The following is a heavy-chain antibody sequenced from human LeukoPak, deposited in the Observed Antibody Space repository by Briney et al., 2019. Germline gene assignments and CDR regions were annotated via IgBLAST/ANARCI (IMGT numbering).Heavy chain of an antibody. Sequence: ASVKVSCKVSGYTLTELSMHWVRQAPGKGLEWMGGFDPEDSETIYAQKFQGRVTMTEDTSTDTAYMELSSLRSEDTAVYYCATVTHYYDSSFYWGQGTLVTVSS. J-gene: IGHJ4*02. V-gene: IGHV1-24*01. CDR3: ATVTHYYDSSFY. CDR1: GYTLTELS. CDR2: FDPEDSET. D-gene: IGHD3-22*01.